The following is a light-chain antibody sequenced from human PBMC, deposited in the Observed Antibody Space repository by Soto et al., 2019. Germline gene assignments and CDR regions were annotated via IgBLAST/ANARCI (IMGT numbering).Light chain of an antibody. CDR3: QQYDSWPPVFT. V-gene: IGKV3-15*01. J-gene: IGKJ3*01. CDR1: QSISSN. Sequence: EIVMTQSPATLSVSPGERATLSCRASQSISSNLAWYQQRPGQAPRLLVYGASTRATGVPARVSGSGSGTEFTLTISSLQSEDFALYYCQQYDSWPPVFTFGPGTKVDLK. CDR2: GAS.